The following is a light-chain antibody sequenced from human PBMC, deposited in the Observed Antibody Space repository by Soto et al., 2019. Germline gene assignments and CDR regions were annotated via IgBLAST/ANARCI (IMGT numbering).Light chain of an antibody. Sequence: EIVLTQSPGTLSLSPGDRATLSCRASQSVSSNYLAWYQQNPGQAPRLLIYGASSRATGIPDRFSGSGSGTDFTLTISRLEPEDFAVYYCQRYGTSLPLTFGGGTKV. J-gene: IGKJ4*01. V-gene: IGKV3-20*01. CDR1: QSVSSNY. CDR2: GAS. CDR3: QRYGTSLPLT.